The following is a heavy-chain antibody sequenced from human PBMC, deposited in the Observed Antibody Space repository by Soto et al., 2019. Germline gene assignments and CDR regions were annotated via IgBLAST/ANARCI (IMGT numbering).Heavy chain of an antibody. CDR3: ARGGLRYFDWSEKTDSEFDY. V-gene: IGHV3-30-3*01. Sequence: GGSLRLSCAASGVTFSSYAMHWVRQAPGKGLEWVAVISYDGSNKYYADSVKGRFTISRDNSKNTLYLQMNSLRAEDTAVYYCARGGLRYFDWSEKTDSEFDYWGQGTLVTVSS. CDR1: GVTFSSYA. CDR2: ISYDGSNK. D-gene: IGHD3-9*01. J-gene: IGHJ4*02.